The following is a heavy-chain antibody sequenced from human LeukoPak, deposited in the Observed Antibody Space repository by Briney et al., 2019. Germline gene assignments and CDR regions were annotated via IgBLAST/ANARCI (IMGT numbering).Heavy chain of an antibody. J-gene: IGHJ5*02. CDR1: GDTFSSYA. CDR3: ARGVAPRLGYCSSTSCYVGWSVP. Sequence: GASLKVSCTASGDTFSSYAISWGRHAPGQRLEWMGGIIPIFGTANYAQKCQGRVTIPTDESTSTAYMEMSSLISEDTAVYYCARGVAPRLGYCSSTSCYVGWSVPWGQGTLVTVSS. D-gene: IGHD2-2*01. V-gene: IGHV1-69*05. CDR2: IIPIFGTA.